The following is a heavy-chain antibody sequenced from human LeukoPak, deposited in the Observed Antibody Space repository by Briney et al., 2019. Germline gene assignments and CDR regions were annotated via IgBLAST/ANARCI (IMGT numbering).Heavy chain of an antibody. CDR2: ISSSSSYI. J-gene: IGHJ5*02. D-gene: IGHD2-15*01. Sequence: PGGSLRLSCAASGFTFGSYSMNWVREAPGKGMEWVSSISSSSSYIYYADSVKGRFTISRDNAKNSLYLQMNSLRAEDTAVYYCAREDPGIVVVVAATPNWFDPWGQGTLVTVSS. CDR1: GFTFGSYS. V-gene: IGHV3-21*01. CDR3: AREDPGIVVVVAATPNWFDP.